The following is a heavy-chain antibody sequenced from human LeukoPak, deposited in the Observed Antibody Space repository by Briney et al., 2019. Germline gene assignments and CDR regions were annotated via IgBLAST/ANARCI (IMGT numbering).Heavy chain of an antibody. V-gene: IGHV3-23*01. D-gene: IGHD6-19*01. CDR2: ISVTGTGI. CDR1: GFSLSNFA. Sequence: GGSLRLSCTASGFSLSNFAMSWVRQAPGKGLEWISGISVTGTGIYYADSVKGRFTVSKDNSKNTLYLQMDSLRAEDTAVYYCARDFNPAGSGSAWSTCGYWGQGTLVTVSS. J-gene: IGHJ4*02. CDR3: ARDFNPAGSGSAWSTCGY.